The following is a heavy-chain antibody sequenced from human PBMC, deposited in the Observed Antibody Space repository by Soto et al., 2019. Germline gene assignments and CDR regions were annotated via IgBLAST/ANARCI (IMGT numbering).Heavy chain of an antibody. CDR1: VFTFSDYY. D-gene: IGHD5-18*01. V-gene: IGHV3-11*01. J-gene: IGHJ4*02. Sequence: PGGSLRLSCASSVFTFSDYYMSCIRHSPGKWLEWVSYISSSGSTIYYADSVKGRFTISRDNAKNSLYLQMNSLRAEDTAVYYCARVTSGYSYGHFEYWGQGTLVTVSS. CDR3: ARVTSGYSYGHFEY. CDR2: ISSSGSTI.